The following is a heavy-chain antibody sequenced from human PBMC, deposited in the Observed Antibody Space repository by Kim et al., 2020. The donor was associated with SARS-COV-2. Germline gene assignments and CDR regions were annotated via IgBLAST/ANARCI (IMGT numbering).Heavy chain of an antibody. CDR3: ARDTALSSSLYYGMDV. V-gene: IGHV3-11*04. J-gene: IGHJ6*02. D-gene: IGHD6-6*01. Sequence: KCRFTISRDDAKNSLYLQMNSLRAEDTAVYYCARDTALSSSLYYGMDVWGQGTTVTVSS.